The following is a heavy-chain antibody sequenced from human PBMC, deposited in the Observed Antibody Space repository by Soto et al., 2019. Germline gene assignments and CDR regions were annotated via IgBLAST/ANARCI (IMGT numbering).Heavy chain of an antibody. D-gene: IGHD2-2*02. J-gene: IGHJ6*02. CDR1: GFTFSSYG. CDR3: ARDPIVVVPAAIYSRYYYYGIDV. Sequence: GGSLRLSCAASGFTFSSYGMHWVRQAPGKGLEWVAVIWNDGSNKYYADSVKGRFTISRDNSKNTLYLQMNSLRAEDTAVYYCARDPIVVVPAAIYSRYYYYGIDVWGQGPTVTVYS. V-gene: IGHV3-33*01. CDR2: IWNDGSNK.